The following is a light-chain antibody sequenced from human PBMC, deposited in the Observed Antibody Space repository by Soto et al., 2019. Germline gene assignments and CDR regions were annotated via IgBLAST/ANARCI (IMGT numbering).Light chain of an antibody. CDR3: TSYAGSNIPV. J-gene: IGLJ2*01. Sequence: QSALTQPPSASRSPGQSVTISCTGTSSDVGGYNYVSWYQQHPGKAPKLMIYEVIKRPSGVPDRFSGSRSGNTASLTVSGLQAEDEADYYCTSYAGSNIPVFGGGTKLTVL. V-gene: IGLV2-8*02. CDR1: SSDVGGYNY. CDR2: EVI.